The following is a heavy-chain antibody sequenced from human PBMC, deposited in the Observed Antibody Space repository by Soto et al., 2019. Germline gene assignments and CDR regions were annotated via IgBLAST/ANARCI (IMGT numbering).Heavy chain of an antibody. D-gene: IGHD2-2*01. Sequence: GGSLRLSCAASGFTFSNYAMSWVRQAPGKGLEWVSAISSSGDSPYYADSVKGRFTISRDNSKNTLYLQMNSLRAEDTAVYYCAKDRYCSSTRCYGSFDYWGQGTLVTVSS. V-gene: IGHV3-23*01. J-gene: IGHJ4*02. CDR2: ISSSGDSP. CDR3: AKDRYCSSTRCYGSFDY. CDR1: GFTFSNYA.